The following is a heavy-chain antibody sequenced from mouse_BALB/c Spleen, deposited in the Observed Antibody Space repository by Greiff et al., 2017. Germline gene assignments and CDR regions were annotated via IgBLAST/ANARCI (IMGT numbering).Heavy chain of an antibody. D-gene: IGHD1-1*01. CDR2: ISYSGST. V-gene: IGHV3-8*02. CDR3: ARYYYGSRRYYYAMDY. J-gene: IGHJ4*01. Sequence: EVKLVESGPSLVKPSQTLSLTCSVTGDSITSGYWNWIRKFPGNKLEYMGYISYSGSTYYNPSLKSRISITRDTSKNQYYLQLNSVTTEDTATYYCARYYYGSRRYYYAMDYWGQGTSVTVSS. CDR1: GDSITSGY.